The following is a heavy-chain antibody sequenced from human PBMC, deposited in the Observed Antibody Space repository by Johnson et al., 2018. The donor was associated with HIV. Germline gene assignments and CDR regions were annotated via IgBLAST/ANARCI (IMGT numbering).Heavy chain of an antibody. Sequence: AASGFTFSSYAMSWVRQAPGKGLEWVSAISGSGGSTYYADSVKGRFTISKDNSKNTLYLQMNSLRAEDTAVYYCARAHDAFDIWGQGTMVTVSS. V-gene: IGHV3-23*01. CDR3: ARAHDAFDI. J-gene: IGHJ3*02. CDR2: ISGSGGST. CDR1: GFTFSSYA.